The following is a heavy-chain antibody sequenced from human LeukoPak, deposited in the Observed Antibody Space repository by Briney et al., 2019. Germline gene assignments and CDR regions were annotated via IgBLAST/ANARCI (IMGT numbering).Heavy chain of an antibody. CDR3: ARRGVVVAGIERVDAFDI. J-gene: IGHJ3*02. Sequence: SETLSLTRTVSGGSIISSDYHWTWIRQPPGRGLEWIGEINYSGSTNYNPSLKSRVTISLDTSKKQFSLRLTSVTAADTAVYYCARRGVVVAGIERVDAFDIWGLGTMVTVSS. CDR1: GGSIISSDYH. V-gene: IGHV4-39*07. D-gene: IGHD6-19*01. CDR2: INYSGST.